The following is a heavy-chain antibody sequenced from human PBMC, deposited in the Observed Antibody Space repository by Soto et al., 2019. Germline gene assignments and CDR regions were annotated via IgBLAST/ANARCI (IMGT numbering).Heavy chain of an antibody. V-gene: IGHV4-59*01. CDR2: THHSGST. D-gene: IGHD3-3*01. CDR3: ARGSGITVFGVIRPVDY. Sequence: SETLSVTCTVSGGSLDYYYLSWIRPPPGKGLEWIGYTHHSGSTNYNPSLKSRVTISVDTSKNHFSLKLTSVTAADTAVYYCARGSGITVFGVIRPVDYWGQGTLVTVSS. CDR1: GGSLDYYY. J-gene: IGHJ4*02.